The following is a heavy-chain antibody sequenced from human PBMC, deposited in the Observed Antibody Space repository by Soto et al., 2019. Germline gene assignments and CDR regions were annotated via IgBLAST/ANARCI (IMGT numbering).Heavy chain of an antibody. CDR3: ARDMAGYFDY. J-gene: IGHJ4*02. D-gene: IGHD6-19*01. CDR1: GGSFSGYY. V-gene: IGHV4-34*01. CDR2: INHSGST. Sequence: PSETLSLTCAVYGGSFSGYYWSWIRQPPGKGLEWIGEINHSGSTNYNPSLKSRVTISVDTSKNQFSLKLSSVTAADTAVYYCARDMAGYFDYWGQGTLVTVSS.